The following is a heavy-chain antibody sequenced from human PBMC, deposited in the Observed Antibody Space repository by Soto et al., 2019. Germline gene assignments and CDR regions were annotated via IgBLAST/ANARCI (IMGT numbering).Heavy chain of an antibody. CDR1: GFPFTSYS. V-gene: IGHV3-21*01. CDR3: ARSFDSVGYS. Sequence: GGSLRLSCAASGFPFTSYSMTWVRQRPGKGLEWLSSISGTSEYIYYADSLKGRLTISRDNGRNSVYLQIHSLRTEDTAVYFCARSFDSVGYSCGQGTLATVS. D-gene: IGHD3-9*01. CDR2: ISGTSEYI. J-gene: IGHJ4*02.